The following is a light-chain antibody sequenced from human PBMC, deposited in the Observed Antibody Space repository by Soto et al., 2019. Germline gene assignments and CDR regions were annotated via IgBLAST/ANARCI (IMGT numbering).Light chain of an antibody. Sequence: QSVLTQPASVSGSPGQSITISCTGTSSDVGGYNYVSWYQQHPGKAPKLMIYEVSNRPLGVSNRFSGSKSGNTASLTISGLQAEDEADYYCSSYTTTTTLGVFGGGTKLTVL. J-gene: IGLJ3*02. CDR2: EVS. CDR1: SSDVGGYNY. CDR3: SSYTTTTTLGV. V-gene: IGLV2-14*01.